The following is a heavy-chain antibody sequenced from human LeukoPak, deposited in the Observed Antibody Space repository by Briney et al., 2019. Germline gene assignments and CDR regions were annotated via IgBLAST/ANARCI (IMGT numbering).Heavy chain of an antibody. D-gene: IGHD3-10*01. CDR2: TSYDGSNK. Sequence: GGSLRLSCAASGFTFSSYAMHWVRQAPGKGLEWVAVTSYDGSNKYYADSVKGRFTISRDNSKNTLYLQMNSLRAEDTAVYYCARGHYYGSGSYFAAFDYWGQGTLVTVSS. V-gene: IGHV3-30-3*01. J-gene: IGHJ4*02. CDR1: GFTFSSYA. CDR3: ARGHYYGSGSYFAAFDY.